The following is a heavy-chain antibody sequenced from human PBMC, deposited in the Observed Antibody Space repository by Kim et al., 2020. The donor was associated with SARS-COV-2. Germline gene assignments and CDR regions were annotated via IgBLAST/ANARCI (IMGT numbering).Heavy chain of an antibody. CDR3: AREAPHYYYGMDV. Sequence: SVKVSCKASGGTFSSYTISWVRQAPGQGLEWMGRIIPILGIANYAQKFQGRVTITADKSTSTAYMELSSLRSEDTAVYYCAREAPHYYYGMDVWGQGTTVTVSS. CDR2: IIPILGIA. J-gene: IGHJ6*02. CDR1: GGTFSSYT. V-gene: IGHV1-69*04.